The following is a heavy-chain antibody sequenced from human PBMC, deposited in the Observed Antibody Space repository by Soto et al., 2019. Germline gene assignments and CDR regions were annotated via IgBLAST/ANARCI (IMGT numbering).Heavy chain of an antibody. D-gene: IGHD3-3*01. CDR2: IYHSGST. CDR3: AREGDDVLRFLEWLSDGGRYFDY. CDR1: GYSISSGYY. V-gene: IGHV4-38-2*02. Sequence: SETLSLTCAVSGYSISSGYYWGWIRQPPGKGLEWIGTIYHSGSTYYNPSLKSRVTILVDTSKKQFSLKLSSVTAADTAVYYCAREGDDVLRFLEWLSDGGRYFDYWGQGTLVTV. J-gene: IGHJ4*02.